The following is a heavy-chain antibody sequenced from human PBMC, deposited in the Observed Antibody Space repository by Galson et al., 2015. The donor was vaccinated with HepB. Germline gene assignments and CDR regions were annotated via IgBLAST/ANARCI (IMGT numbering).Heavy chain of an antibody. D-gene: IGHD1-26*01. J-gene: IGHJ4*02. Sequence: SLRLSCAASGFTFSSYAMHWVRQAPGKGLEWVAVISYDGSNKYYADSVKGRFTISRDNSKNTLYLQMNSLRAEDTAVYYCAREWELSFDYWGQGTLVTVSS. CDR1: GFTFSSYA. CDR3: AREWELSFDY. CDR2: ISYDGSNK. V-gene: IGHV3-30*04.